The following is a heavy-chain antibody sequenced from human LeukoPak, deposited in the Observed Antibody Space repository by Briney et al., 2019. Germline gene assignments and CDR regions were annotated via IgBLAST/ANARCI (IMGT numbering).Heavy chain of an antibody. Sequence: PGGSLRLSCAASGFTFSSYSMNWVRQAPGKGLEWVSSISSSSSYIYYADSVKGRFTISRDNAKNSLYLQMNSLRAEDTAVYYCARGAGDPAFDSSGSPYYFDYWGQGTLVTVSS. CDR3: ARGAGDPAFDSSGSPYYFDY. V-gene: IGHV3-21*01. CDR2: ISSSSSYI. J-gene: IGHJ4*02. CDR1: GFTFSSYS. D-gene: IGHD3-22*01.